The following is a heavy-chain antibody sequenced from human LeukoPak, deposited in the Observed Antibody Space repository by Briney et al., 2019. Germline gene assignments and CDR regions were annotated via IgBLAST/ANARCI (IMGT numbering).Heavy chain of an antibody. Sequence: SETLSLTCTVSGGSISTYHWNWIRKSPEKGLEWIGYMQSTGNSNYNPSLKSRVTMSVDMSRNQIVLNLSSVTPADTAVYFCARDKQHSYGRYFDHWGQGILVTVSS. CDR2: MQSTGNS. J-gene: IGHJ4*02. D-gene: IGHD5-18*01. CDR3: ARDKQHSYGRYFDH. CDR1: GGSISTYH. V-gene: IGHV4-59*01.